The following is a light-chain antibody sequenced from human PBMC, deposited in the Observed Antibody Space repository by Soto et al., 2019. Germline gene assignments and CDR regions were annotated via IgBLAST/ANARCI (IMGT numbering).Light chain of an antibody. J-gene: IGKJ1*01. CDR2: AAS. Sequence: IQLTQSPSSLSASLGDRVTITCRASQGISSYLAWYQQKPGKAPKLLIYAASTLQSGVPSRFSGSGSGTDFTLTISSLQPEDFATYYCQQSDSPPLTLGQGTKVDIK. CDR3: QQSDSPPLT. CDR1: QGISSY. V-gene: IGKV1-39*01.